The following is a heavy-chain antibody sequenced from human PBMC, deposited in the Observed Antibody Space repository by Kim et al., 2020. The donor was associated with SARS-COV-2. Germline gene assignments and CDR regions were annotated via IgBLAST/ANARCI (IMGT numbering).Heavy chain of an antibody. Sequence: SETLSLTCSVYGASFRNYYSSWFRQLPGKGLEWIGEIHPSGSTSYNPSLQSRVTISIDSSKDDLSLKLTSVTAADTAVYFCAWGQDRAKAAYWGQGALVT. CDR2: IHPSGST. V-gene: IGHV4-34*01. CDR1: GASFRNYY. D-gene: IGHD5-18*01. CDR3: AWGQDRAKAAY. J-gene: IGHJ4*02.